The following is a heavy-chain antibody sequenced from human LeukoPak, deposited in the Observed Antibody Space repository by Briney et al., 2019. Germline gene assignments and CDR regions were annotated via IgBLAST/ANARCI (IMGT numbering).Heavy chain of an antibody. Sequence: GGSLRLSCAASGFTFSSYSMNWVRQAPGKGLEWVSSISSGSSYIYYADSVKGRFTISRDNAKNSLYLQMNSLRAEDTAVYHCARNRLGELSLPLDYWGQGTLVTVSS. D-gene: IGHD3-16*02. CDR2: ISSGSSYI. CDR3: ARNRLGELSLPLDY. CDR1: GFTFSSYS. V-gene: IGHV3-21*01. J-gene: IGHJ4*02.